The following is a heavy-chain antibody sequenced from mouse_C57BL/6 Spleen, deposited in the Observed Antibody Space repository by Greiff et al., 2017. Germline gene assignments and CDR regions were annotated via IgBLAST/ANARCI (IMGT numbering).Heavy chain of an antibody. J-gene: IGHJ3*01. CDR3: ARDGYYWFAY. V-gene: IGHV3-6*01. D-gene: IGHD2-3*01. Sequence: VQLQQSGPGLVKPSQSLSLTCSVTGYSITSGYYWNWIRQFPGNKLEWMGYISYDGSNNYNPSLKNRISITRDTSKIQFFLKLNSVTTEDTATYYCARDGYYWFAYWGQGTLVTVSA. CDR2: ISYDGSN. CDR1: GYSITSGYY.